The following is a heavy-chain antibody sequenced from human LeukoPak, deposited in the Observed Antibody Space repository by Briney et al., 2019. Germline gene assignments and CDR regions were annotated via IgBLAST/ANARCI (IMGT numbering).Heavy chain of an antibody. D-gene: IGHD3-9*01. CDR1: GGSISSYY. Sequence: SETLSLTCTVSGGSISSYYWSWIRQPPGKGLEWIRYIYYSGSTNYNPSLKSRVTISVDTSKNQFSLKLSSVTAADTAVYYCARHDWSRGWFDPWGQGTLVTVSS. CDR3: ARHDWSRGWFDP. V-gene: IGHV4-59*08. CDR2: IYYSGST. J-gene: IGHJ5*02.